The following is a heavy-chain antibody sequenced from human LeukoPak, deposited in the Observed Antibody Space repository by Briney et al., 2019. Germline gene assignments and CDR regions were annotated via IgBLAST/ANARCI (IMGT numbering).Heavy chain of an antibody. CDR1: GFTFSSNW. J-gene: IGHJ6*04. CDR2: ISSSGSTI. D-gene: IGHD3-10*02. Sequence: GGSLRLSCVVSGFTFSSNWMNWVRQAPGKGLEWVSYISSSGSTIYYADSVKGRFTISRDNAKNSLYLQMNSLRAEDTAVYYCAELGITMIGGVWGKGTTVTISS. CDR3: AELGITMIGGV. V-gene: IGHV3-48*03.